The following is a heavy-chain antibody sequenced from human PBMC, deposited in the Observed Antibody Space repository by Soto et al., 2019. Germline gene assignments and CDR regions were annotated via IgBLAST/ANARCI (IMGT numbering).Heavy chain of an antibody. CDR2: IKSKTDGGTT. J-gene: IGHJ4*02. Sequence: EVQLVESGGGLVKPGGSLRLSCAASGFTFSNAWMNWVRQAPGKGLEWVGRIKSKTDGGTTDYAAPVKGRFTISRDDSTNTLYLQMNSLKTEDTAVYYCTTAYYDDSSGYYYGDYWGQGTLVTVSS. V-gene: IGHV3-15*07. CDR1: GFTFSNAW. D-gene: IGHD3-22*01. CDR3: TTAYYDDSSGYYYGDY.